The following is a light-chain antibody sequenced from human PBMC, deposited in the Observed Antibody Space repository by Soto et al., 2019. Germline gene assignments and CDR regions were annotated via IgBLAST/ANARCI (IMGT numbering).Light chain of an antibody. Sequence: EIVMTQSPATLSVSPGERATLSCRASQSVSSNLAWYQQKPVQAPRLLMYGISTRATGIPARFSGSGSGTEFTLTISSLQSEDFAIYYCQQHNNWPLTFGGGTKVEIK. CDR2: GIS. CDR3: QQHNNWPLT. V-gene: IGKV3-15*01. CDR1: QSVSSN. J-gene: IGKJ4*01.